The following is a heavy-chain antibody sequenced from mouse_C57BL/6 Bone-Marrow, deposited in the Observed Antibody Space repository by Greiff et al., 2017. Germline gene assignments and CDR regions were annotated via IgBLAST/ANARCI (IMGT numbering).Heavy chain of an antibody. CDR3: VSLYYDTPGAY. CDR2: IRSKSNNYAT. V-gene: IGHV10-1*01. D-gene: IGHD2-4*01. J-gene: IGHJ3*01. CDR1: GFSFNTYA. Sequence: EVKLMESGGGLVQPKGSLKLSCAASGFSFNTYAMNWVRQAPGKGLEWVARIRSKSNNYATYYADSVKDRFTISRDDSESMLYLQMNNLKTEDTAMYYCVSLYYDTPGAYWGQGTLVTVSA.